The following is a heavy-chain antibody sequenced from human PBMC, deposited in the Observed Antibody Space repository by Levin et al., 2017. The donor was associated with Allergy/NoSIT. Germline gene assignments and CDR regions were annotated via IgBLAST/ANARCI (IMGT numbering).Heavy chain of an antibody. D-gene: IGHD3-22*01. CDR3: VRGYFESSTYTSGY. J-gene: IGHJ4*02. CDR1: GFAFSSYW. Sequence: HPGGSLRLSCAASGFAFSSYWMYWVRQAPGKGLVWVSRINSDGSSTSYADSVKGRFTISRDNAKNTLLLQINSLRAEDTAVYYCVRGYFESSTYTSGYCGQGTLVTVSS. V-gene: IGHV3-74*01. CDR2: INSDGSST.